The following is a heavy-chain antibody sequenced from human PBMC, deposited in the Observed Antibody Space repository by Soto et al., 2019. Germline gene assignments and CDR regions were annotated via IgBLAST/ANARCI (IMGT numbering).Heavy chain of an antibody. J-gene: IGHJ6*02. D-gene: IGHD6-13*01. CDR1: GYSFTSYW. CDR3: ARISAAGKYYYGMDV. CDR2: IYPGDSDT. V-gene: IGHV5-51*01. Sequence: GESLKISCKGSGYSFTSYWIGWVRQMPGKGLEWMGIIYPGDSDTRYSPSFQGQVTISADKSISTAYLQWSSLKASDTAMYYCARISAAGKYYYGMDVWGQGTTVSVSS.